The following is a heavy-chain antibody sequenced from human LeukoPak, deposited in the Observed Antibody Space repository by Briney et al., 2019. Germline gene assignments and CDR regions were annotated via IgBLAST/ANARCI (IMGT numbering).Heavy chain of an antibody. CDR1: GYTFTSYD. D-gene: IGHD3-16*02. V-gene: IGHV1-8*01. J-gene: IGHJ4*02. CDR2: MNPNSGNT. Sequence: ASVKVSCKASGYTFTSYDINWVRQATGQGLEWMGWMNPNSGNTGYAQKFQGRVTMTRNTSIRTAYMELSSLRSEDTAVYYCARGGVYDYVWGSYPDYYFDYWGQGTLVTVSS. CDR3: ARGGVYDYVWGSYPDYYFDY.